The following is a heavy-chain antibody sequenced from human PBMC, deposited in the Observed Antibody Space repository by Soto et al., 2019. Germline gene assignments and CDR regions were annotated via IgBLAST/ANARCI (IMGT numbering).Heavy chain of an antibody. V-gene: IGHV3-9*01. CDR3: GNIELGDLLAF. Sequence: GGSLRLSCAASGFTVSSNYMSCVRQAPGKGLEWVSGISWNRGSIGYADSVKGRFTISRDNAKNPLYLQMNSLRAEDTVFYFCGNIELGDLLAFSGQGTMVTGSS. CDR1: GFTVSSNY. D-gene: IGHD1-26*01. J-gene: IGHJ3*01. CDR2: ISWNRGSI.